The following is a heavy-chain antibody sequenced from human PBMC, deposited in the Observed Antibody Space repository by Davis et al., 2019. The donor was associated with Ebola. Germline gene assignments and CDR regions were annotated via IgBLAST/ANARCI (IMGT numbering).Heavy chain of an antibody. V-gene: IGHV5-51*01. Sequence: GESLKISCKASGYFFSMHWIGWVRQMPGKGLEWMGIIYPGDSDTRYSPSFQGQVAISADQSINTAYLQWNSLKASDTAMYYCARRENYCSSTSCYTGWFDPWGQGTLVTVSS. CDR3: ARRENYCSSTSCYTGWFDP. CDR2: IYPGDSDT. D-gene: IGHD2-2*02. CDR1: GYFFSMHW. J-gene: IGHJ5*02.